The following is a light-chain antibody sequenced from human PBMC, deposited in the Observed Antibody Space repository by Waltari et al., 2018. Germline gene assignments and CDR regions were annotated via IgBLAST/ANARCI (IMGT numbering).Light chain of an antibody. J-gene: IGLJ2*01. V-gene: IGLV2-11*01. CDR3: CSYAGRYTSV. CDR2: GVD. Sequence: QSALTQPRSVSGSPGQSVTLSCTGTDSDVGSYKYVSWYQHRPAKAPRLVIYGVDHRPSGVPGRFSGSQAGNTASLTISGLQTDDEASYYCCSYAGRYTSVFGGGTKVTVL. CDR1: DSDVGSYKY.